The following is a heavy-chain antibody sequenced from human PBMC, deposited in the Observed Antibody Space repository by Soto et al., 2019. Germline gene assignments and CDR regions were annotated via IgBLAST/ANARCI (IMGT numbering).Heavy chain of an antibody. CDR2: IYATGTT. V-gene: IGHV4-4*07. D-gene: IGHD1-1*01. Sequence: KASETLSLTCTVSGASISGFYWSWIRKSAGKGLEWIGRIYATGTTDYNPSLKSRVMMSVDTSKKQFSLKLRSVTAADTAVYYCVRDGTKTLRDWFDPSGQGISVTVSS. CDR1: GASISGFY. CDR3: VRDGTKTLRDWFDP. J-gene: IGHJ5*02.